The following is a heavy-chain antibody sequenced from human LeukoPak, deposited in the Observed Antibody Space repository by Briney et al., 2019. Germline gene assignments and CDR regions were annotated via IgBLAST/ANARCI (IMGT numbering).Heavy chain of an antibody. V-gene: IGHV3-9*01. D-gene: IGHD3-9*01. J-gene: IGHJ4*02. CDR1: GFTFSSYS. Sequence: GGSLRLSCAASGFTFSSYSMNWVRQAPGKGLEWVSGISWNSGSIGYADSVKGRFTISRDNAKNSLYLQMNSLRAEDTALYYCAKDAAMGGLYYDILTGYYGPLDYWGQGTLVTVSS. CDR2: ISWNSGSI. CDR3: AKDAAMGGLYYDILTGYYGPLDY.